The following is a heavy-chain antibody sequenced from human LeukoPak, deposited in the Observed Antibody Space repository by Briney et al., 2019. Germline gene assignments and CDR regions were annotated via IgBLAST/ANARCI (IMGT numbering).Heavy chain of an antibody. D-gene: IGHD3-22*01. CDR2: IYWNDDK. V-gene: IGHV2-5*01. CDR3: APRPRDNYYYSSGYYYFDY. Sequence: SGPTLVNPTQTLTLTCTFSGFSLSTSGVGVGWIRQPPGKALEWLALIYWNDDKRYSPSLKSRLTITKDTSKNHVVITMTNMDPVDTATYYCAPRPRDNYYYSSGYYYFDYWGQGTLVTASS. J-gene: IGHJ4*02. CDR1: GFSLSTSGVG.